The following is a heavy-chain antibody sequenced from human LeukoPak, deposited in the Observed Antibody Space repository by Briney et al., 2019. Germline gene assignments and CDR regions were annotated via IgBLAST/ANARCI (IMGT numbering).Heavy chain of an antibody. V-gene: IGHV3-9*01. CDR3: AKDMDYQPLLIHFQH. J-gene: IGHJ1*01. D-gene: IGHD2-2*01. Sequence: GGSLRLSCAASGFTFDDYAMHWVRQAPGKGLEWISGISWNSGSIGSADSVKGRFTISRDNAKNSLYLQMNSLRAEDTALYYCAKDMDYQPLLIHFQHWGQGTLVTVSS. CDR2: ISWNSGSI. CDR1: GFTFDDYA.